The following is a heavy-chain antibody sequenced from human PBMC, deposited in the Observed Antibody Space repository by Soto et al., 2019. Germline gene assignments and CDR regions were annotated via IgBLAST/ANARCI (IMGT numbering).Heavy chain of an antibody. CDR3: VSQRTSVLTQAYFDY. CDR2: ISYSGIT. Sequence: LSLTCTVSGGSINSGSYYWSWVRQHPGKGLEWIGYISYSGITDYNPSPRSRVSISIDTSKNQFSLKLNSVTAADTAVYYCVSQRTSVLTQAYFDYWGPGALVTVSS. D-gene: IGHD2-8*01. CDR1: GGSINSGSYY. V-gene: IGHV4-31*03. J-gene: IGHJ4*02.